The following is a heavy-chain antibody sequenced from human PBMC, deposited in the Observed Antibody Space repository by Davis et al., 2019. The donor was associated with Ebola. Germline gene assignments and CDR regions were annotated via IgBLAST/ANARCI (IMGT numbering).Heavy chain of an antibody. D-gene: IGHD3-22*01. CDR1: GYSFTSYW. J-gene: IGHJ3*02. V-gene: IGHV5-51*01. CDR2: IYPGDSDT. Sequence: GESLKISCKGSGYSFTSYWIGWVRQMPGKGLEWMGIIYPGDSDTRYSPSFQGQVTISGDKSISTAYLQWSSLKASDTAMYYCARPTYYYDSSGYYWDAFDIWGQGTMVTVSS. CDR3: ARPTYYYDSSGYYWDAFDI.